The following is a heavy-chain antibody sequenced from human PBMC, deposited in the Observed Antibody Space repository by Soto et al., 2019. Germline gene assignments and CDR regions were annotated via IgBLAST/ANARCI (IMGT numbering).Heavy chain of an antibody. D-gene: IGHD3-22*01. CDR3: ARPRSGYYYFDYYYYGMDV. V-gene: IGHV1-69*06. J-gene: IGHJ6*02. Sequence: ASVKVSCKASGGTFSSYAISWVRQAPGQGLEWMGGIIPIFGTANYAQKFQGRVTITADKSTSTAYMELSSLRSEDTAVYYCARPRSGYYYFDYYYYGMDVWGQGTTVTVSS. CDR2: IIPIFGTA. CDR1: GGTFSSYA.